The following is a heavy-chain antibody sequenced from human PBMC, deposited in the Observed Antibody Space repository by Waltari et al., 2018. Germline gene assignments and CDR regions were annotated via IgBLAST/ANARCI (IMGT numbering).Heavy chain of an antibody. V-gene: IGHV3-9*01. D-gene: IGHD3-10*01. CDR1: GFTFDDYA. CDR2: ISWNSGSI. J-gene: IGHJ3*02. Sequence: EVQLVESGGGLVQPGRSLRLSCAASGFTFDDYAMHWVRQAPGKGLEWVSGISWNSGSIGYADSGKGRFTISRDNAKNSLYLQMNSLRAEDTALYYCAKDISGWSGYLPIWGQGTMVTVSS. CDR3: AKDISGWSGYLPI.